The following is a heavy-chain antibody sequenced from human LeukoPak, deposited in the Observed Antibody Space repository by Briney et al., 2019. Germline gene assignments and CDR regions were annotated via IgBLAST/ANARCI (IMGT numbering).Heavy chain of an antibody. D-gene: IGHD6-19*01. CDR2: ISDDGKNK. CDR3: ARAAAETGAFRDNWFGP. CDR1: GFTFSRYD. J-gene: IGHJ5*02. Sequence: QAGGSLRLSCVASGFTFSRYDVHWVRQAPGKGLEWVAVISDDGKNKIYADSVKGRFTISRDNSKNTLYLQMNSLRAEDTALYYCARAAAETGAFRDNWFGPWGQGTLVTVSS. V-gene: IGHV3-30*04.